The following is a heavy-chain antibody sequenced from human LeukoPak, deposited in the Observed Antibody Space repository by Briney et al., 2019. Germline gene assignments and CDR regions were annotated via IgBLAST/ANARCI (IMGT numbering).Heavy chain of an antibody. D-gene: IGHD6-6*01. CDR1: GGSISSYY. CDR3: ARHEEYSSSWYYFDY. CDR2: IYYSGST. Sequence: PSETLSLTCTVSGGSISSYYWSWIRQPPGKGLEWIGYIYYSGSTNYNPSHKSRVTISVDTSKNQFSLKLSSVTAADTAVYYCARHEEYSSSWYYFDYWGQGTLVTVSS. J-gene: IGHJ4*02. V-gene: IGHV4-59*08.